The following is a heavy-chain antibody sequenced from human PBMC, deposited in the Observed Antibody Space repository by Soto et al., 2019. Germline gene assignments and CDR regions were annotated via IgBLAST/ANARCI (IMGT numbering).Heavy chain of an antibody. J-gene: IGHJ3*01. CDR3: AKDRMGHNSVWDPFDV. CDR1: GFTFSIYA. Sequence: EVQVLESGGGLVQSGGSLRLSCAASGFTFSIYAMSWVRQAPGKGLEWVSSIGGVDETYYADSVRGRFIISRDNSKNTLFLKMNSLRADDTAVYYCAKDRMGHNSVWDPFDVWGPGTVVTVSA. CDR2: SIGGVDET. D-gene: IGHD1-20*01. V-gene: IGHV3-23*01.